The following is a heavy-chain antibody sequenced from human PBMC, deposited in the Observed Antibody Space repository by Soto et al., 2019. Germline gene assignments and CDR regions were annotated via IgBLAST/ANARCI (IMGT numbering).Heavy chain of an antibody. CDR1: GFTFSSYS. Sequence: GGSLRLSCAASGFTFSSYSMSRVRQSPGKGLERVSGFRGSGDDGTTYYADSVKGRFTISRDNSRNTVFLQMNTLGAEDTAIYYCATFMTVTGPGWGRASEYWGQGTRVTVSS. J-gene: IGHJ4*02. D-gene: IGHD6-19*01. V-gene: IGHV3-23*01. CDR2: FRGSGDDGTT. CDR3: ATFMTVTGPGWGRASEY.